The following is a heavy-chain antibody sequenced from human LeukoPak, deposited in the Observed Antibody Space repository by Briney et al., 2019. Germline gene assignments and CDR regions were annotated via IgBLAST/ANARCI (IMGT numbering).Heavy chain of an antibody. Sequence: ASVKVSCRASGGTFSSYAISWVRQAPGQGLEWMGRIIPILGIANYAQKFQGRVTITADKSTSTAYMELSSLRSEDTAVYCGARDRTYARGSSHGFDPWGQGTLVTVSS. CDR3: ARDRTYARGSSHGFDP. J-gene: IGHJ5*02. V-gene: IGHV1-69*04. D-gene: IGHD3-10*02. CDR1: GGTFSSYA. CDR2: IIPILGIA.